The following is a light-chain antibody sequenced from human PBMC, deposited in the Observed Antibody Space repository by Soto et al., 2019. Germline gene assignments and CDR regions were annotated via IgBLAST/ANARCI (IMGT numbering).Light chain of an antibody. CDR3: SAYAGSNAV. J-gene: IGLJ1*01. V-gene: IGLV2-8*01. Sequence: QSALTQPPSASGSPGQSVTISCTGTSSDVGASKYVSWYQQHPGKAPKLIIYELSQRPSGVPDRFSGSKSGNTASLTVSGLQTEDAADYYCSAYAGSNAVFGTGTQLTVL. CDR1: SSDVGASKY. CDR2: ELS.